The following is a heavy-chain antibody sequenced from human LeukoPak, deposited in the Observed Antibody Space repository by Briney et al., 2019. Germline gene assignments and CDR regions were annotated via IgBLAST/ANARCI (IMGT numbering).Heavy chain of an antibody. D-gene: IGHD5-24*01. Sequence: SSETLSLTCAVSGYSISSGYYWGWIRQPPGKGLEWIGYIYYSGSTNYNPSLKSRVTISVDTSKNQFSLKLSSVTAADTAVYYCASSRDGYNNYWGQGTLVTVSS. V-gene: IGHV4-61*01. CDR2: IYYSGST. CDR1: GYSISSGYY. CDR3: ASSRDGYNNY. J-gene: IGHJ4*02.